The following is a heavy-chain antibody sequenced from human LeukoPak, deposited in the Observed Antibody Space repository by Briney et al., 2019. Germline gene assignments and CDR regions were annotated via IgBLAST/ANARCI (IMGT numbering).Heavy chain of an antibody. D-gene: IGHD2-15*01. V-gene: IGHV3-7*01. CDR1: GFSFGAYW. CDR3: ARFGYVAAVDL. CDR2: INPAGTET. Sequence: GGSLRLSCAASGFSFGAYWMTWVRKAPGTGMGWVSNINPAGTETYYVDPVKGRFTISRDNAKNLLYLQMNSLRAEDTAVYYCARFGYVAAVDLWGQGTLVTVSS. J-gene: IGHJ4*02.